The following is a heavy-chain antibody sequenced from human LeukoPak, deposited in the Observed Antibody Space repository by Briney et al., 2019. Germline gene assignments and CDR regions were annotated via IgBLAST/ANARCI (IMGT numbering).Heavy chain of an antibody. D-gene: IGHD4-17*01. CDR2: ISGSGGST. CDR3: AKRAGDYGYYYYYYMDV. CDR1: GFTFSRYA. V-gene: IGHV3-23*01. J-gene: IGHJ6*03. Sequence: PGGSLRLSCAASGFTFSRYAMSWVRQAPGRGLEWVSSISGSGGSTYYADSVKGRFTISRDNSKNTLYLQMNSLRAEDTAVYYCAKRAGDYGYYYYYYMDVWGKGTTVTVSS.